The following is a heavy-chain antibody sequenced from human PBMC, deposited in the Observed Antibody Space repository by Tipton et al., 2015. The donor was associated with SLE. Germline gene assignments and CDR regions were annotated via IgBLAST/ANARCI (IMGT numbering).Heavy chain of an antibody. CDR1: GGSISSDY. Sequence: TLSLTCTVSGGSISSDYWSLIRQPPGKGLEWIGNIYTSGSTNYNPSPKSRATISVDTSKNQFSLKLSSVTAADTAVYYCARRSTLIRTNWFDPWGHGTQVTVSS. CDR3: ARRSTLIRTNWFDP. D-gene: IGHD3-10*01. J-gene: IGHJ5*02. CDR2: IYTSGST. V-gene: IGHV4-4*09.